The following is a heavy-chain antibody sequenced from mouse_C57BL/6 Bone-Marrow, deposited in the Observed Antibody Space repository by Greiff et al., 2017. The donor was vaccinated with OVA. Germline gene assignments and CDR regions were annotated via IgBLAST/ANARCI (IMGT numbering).Heavy chain of an antibody. D-gene: IGHD5-1*01. Sequence: QVQLQQPGAELVKPGASVKLSCKASGYTFTSYWMHWVKQRPGQGLEWIGMIHPNSGSTNYNEKFKSKATLTLDKSSSTAYMQLSSLTSEDSAGYYCARIKYLLGFAYWGQGTLVTVSA. V-gene: IGHV1-64*01. J-gene: IGHJ3*01. CDR2: IHPNSGST. CDR3: ARIKYLLGFAY. CDR1: GYTFTSYW.